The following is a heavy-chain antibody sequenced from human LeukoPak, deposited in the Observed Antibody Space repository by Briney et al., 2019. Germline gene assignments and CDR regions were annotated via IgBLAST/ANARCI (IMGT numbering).Heavy chain of an antibody. CDR3: AKERNRLVRYYYYGMDV. V-gene: IGHV3-30*18. J-gene: IGHJ6*02. Sequence: GGSLRLSCAASGFTFSSYGMHWVRQAPGKGLDWVALISYDGSNEYYADSVKGRFTISRDNSKNTLYLQMNSLRADDTAVYYCAKERNRLVRYYYYGMDVWGQGTTVTVSS. D-gene: IGHD6-19*01. CDR2: ISYDGSNE. CDR1: GFTFSSYG.